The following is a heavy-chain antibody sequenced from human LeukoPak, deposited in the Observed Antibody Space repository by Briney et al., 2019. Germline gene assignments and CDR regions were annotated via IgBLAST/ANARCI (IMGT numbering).Heavy chain of an antibody. J-gene: IGHJ4*02. CDR1: DYSISCGYY. CDR3: ARTKGSLGRGSFDY. Sequence: SETLSLTCAVSDYSISCGYYCGWIRQPPGKGLEWIASIYHSGSTYYNPSLKRRVTISADNSKNELSLKVTTVIAAATAVFYCARTKGSLGRGSFDYWGRGLLIIVAS. D-gene: IGHD3-10*01. CDR2: IYHSGST. V-gene: IGHV4-38-2*01.